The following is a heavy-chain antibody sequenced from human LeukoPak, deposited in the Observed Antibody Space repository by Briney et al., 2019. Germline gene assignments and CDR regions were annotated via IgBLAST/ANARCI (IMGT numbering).Heavy chain of an antibody. D-gene: IGHD6-13*01. CDR3: ARVAGGSGPTTVDAFNI. V-gene: IGHV3-23*01. CDR2: ISGSDGST. CDR1: GFTFSSYG. J-gene: IGHJ3*02. Sequence: PGGSLRLSCAASGFTFSSYGMNWVRQAPGKGLEWVSAISGSDGSTHYADSVKGRFTISRDNAKNSLYLQMNSLRAEDTAVYYCARVAGGSGPTTVDAFNIWGQGTMVTVSS.